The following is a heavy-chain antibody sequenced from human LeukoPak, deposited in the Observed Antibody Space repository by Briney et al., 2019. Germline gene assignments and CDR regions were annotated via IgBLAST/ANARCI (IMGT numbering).Heavy chain of an antibody. V-gene: IGHV1-69*05. D-gene: IGHD4-17*01. CDR2: IMPLFGTA. CDR1: GGTFNNYA. J-gene: IGHJ5*02. CDR3: ARDVHGDYGSGWFDP. Sequence: SVKVSCKTSGGTFNNYAISWVRQAPGQGLEWLGGIMPLFGTAGYAQKFQGRVTITKDESTRTVYLELTSLTSDDTAVYYCARDVHGDYGSGWFDPWGQGTLVSVSS.